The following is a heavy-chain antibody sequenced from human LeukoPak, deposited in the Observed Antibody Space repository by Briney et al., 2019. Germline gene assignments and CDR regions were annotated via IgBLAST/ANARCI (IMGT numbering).Heavy chain of an antibody. CDR1: GGSISSGGYY. Sequence: SQTLSLTCTVSGGSISSGGYYWSWIRQHPGKGLEWIGYIYYSGSTYYNPSLKSRVTISVDTSKNQFSLKLSSVTAADTAVYYCARVLAVAGTGWFDPWGQGTLVTVSS. V-gene: IGHV4-31*03. CDR2: IYYSGST. J-gene: IGHJ5*02. D-gene: IGHD6-19*01. CDR3: ARVLAVAGTGWFDP.